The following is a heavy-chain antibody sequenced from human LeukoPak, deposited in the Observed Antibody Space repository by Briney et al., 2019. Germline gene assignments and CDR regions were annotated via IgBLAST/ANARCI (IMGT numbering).Heavy chain of an antibody. CDR2: IYHSGST. V-gene: IGHV4-38-2*02. CDR3: ARDIQWELLRGPRGYYFDY. Sequence: SETLSLTCTASGYSISSGYYWGWIRQPPGKGLEWIGSIYHSGSTYYNPSLKSRVTISVDTSKNQFSLKLSSVTAADTAVYYCARDIQWELLRGPRGYYFDYWGQGTLVTVSS. D-gene: IGHD1-26*01. J-gene: IGHJ4*02. CDR1: GYSISSGYY.